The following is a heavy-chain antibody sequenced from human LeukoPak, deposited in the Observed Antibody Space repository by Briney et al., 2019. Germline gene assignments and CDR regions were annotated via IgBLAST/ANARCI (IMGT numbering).Heavy chain of an antibody. CDR3: AREPDFDWLLRAYYYYYMDV. CDR1: SYTFTGYY. Sequence: ASVTVSCKSSSYTFTGYYMHWVRQAPGQGLEWMGWINPNSGGTNYAQKFQGRVTMTRDTSISTAYMKLNRLRSDDTAVYYCAREPDFDWLLRAYYYYYMDVWGKGTTVTISS. J-gene: IGHJ6*03. V-gene: IGHV1-2*02. D-gene: IGHD3-9*01. CDR2: INPNSGGT.